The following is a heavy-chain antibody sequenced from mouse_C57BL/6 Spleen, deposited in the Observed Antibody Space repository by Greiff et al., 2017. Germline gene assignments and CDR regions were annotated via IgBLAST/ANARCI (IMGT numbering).Heavy chain of an antibody. D-gene: IGHD4-1*01. J-gene: IGHJ3*01. CDR3: ARDNWGFAY. V-gene: IGHV5-4*01. CDR1: GFTFSSYA. CDR2: ISDGGSYT. Sequence: DVKLVESGGGLVKPGGSLKLSCAASGFTFSSYAMSWVRQTPEKRLEWVATISDGGSYTYYPDNVKGRFTISRDNAKNNLYLQMSHLKSEDTAMYYCARDNWGFAYWGQGTLVTVSA.